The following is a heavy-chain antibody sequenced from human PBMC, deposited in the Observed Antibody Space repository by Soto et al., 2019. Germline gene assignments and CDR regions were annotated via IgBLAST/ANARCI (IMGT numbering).Heavy chain of an antibody. CDR3: AKDGRSGYYFYYGMDV. J-gene: IGHJ6*02. CDR1: GYSFTSYW. V-gene: IGHV5-51*01. D-gene: IGHD3-3*01. CDR2: IYPGDSDT. Sequence: SGYSFTSYWIGWVRQMPGKGLEWMGIIYPGDSDTRYSPSFQGQVTISRDNSKNTLYLQMNSLRAEDTAVYYCAKDGRSGYYFYYGMDVWGQGTTVTVS.